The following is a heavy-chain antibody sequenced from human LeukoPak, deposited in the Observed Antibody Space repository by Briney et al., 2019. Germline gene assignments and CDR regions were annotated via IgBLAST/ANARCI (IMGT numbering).Heavy chain of an antibody. CDR1: GGSLSNYY. J-gene: IGHJ4*02. Sequence: SETLSLTCTVSGGSLSNYYWSWIRQPPGRGLEWIGRIYTSGSTNYNPSLKSRVTMSVDTSKNQFSLKLSSVTAADTAVYYCARVYCSSTSCSFDYWGQGTLVTVSS. CDR3: ARVYCSSTSCSFDY. CDR2: IYTSGST. V-gene: IGHV4-4*07. D-gene: IGHD2-2*01.